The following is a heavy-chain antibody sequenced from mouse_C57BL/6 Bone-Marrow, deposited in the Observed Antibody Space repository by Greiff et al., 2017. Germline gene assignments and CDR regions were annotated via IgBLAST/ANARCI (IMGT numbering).Heavy chain of an antibody. Sequence: QVQLKQPGAELVMPGASVKLSCKASGYTFTSYWMHWVKQRPGQGLAWIGEIDPSDSYTNYNQKFKGKSTLTVDKSSSTAYMQLSSLTSEDSAVYYCAREGSTMVPYYFDYWGQGTTLTVSS. CDR2: IDPSDSYT. CDR3: AREGSTMVPYYFDY. V-gene: IGHV1-69*01. J-gene: IGHJ2*01. CDR1: GYTFTSYW. D-gene: IGHD2-2*01.